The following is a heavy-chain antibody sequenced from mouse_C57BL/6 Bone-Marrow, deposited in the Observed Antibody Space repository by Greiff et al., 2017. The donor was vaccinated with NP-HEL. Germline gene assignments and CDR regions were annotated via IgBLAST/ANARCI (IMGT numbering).Heavy chain of an antibody. D-gene: IGHD1-1*01. CDR3: TRDYYDYFDY. Sequence: VQVVESGAELVRPGASVTLSCKASGYTFTDYEMHWVKQTPVHGLEWIGAIDPETGGTAYNQKFKGKAILTADKSSSTAYMELRSLTSEDSAVYYCTRDYYDYFDYWGQGTTLTVSS. CDR1: GYTFTDYE. V-gene: IGHV1-15*01. CDR2: IDPETGGT. J-gene: IGHJ2*01.